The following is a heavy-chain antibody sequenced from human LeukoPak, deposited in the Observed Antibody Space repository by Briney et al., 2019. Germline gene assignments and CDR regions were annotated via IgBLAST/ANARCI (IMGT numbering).Heavy chain of an antibody. D-gene: IGHD3-22*01. CDR1: GFTFNTYA. Sequence: PGGSLRLSCAASGFTFNTYAMNWVRQAPGKGLEWVSVNSVSGSSTYYADSVKGRFTISRDSSKSTLYLQMNSLRAEDTAIYYCAKNHDSNGYHTDDAFDIWGQGTMVTVSS. V-gene: IGHV3-23*01. CDR3: AKNHDSNGYHTDDAFDI. CDR2: NSVSGSST. J-gene: IGHJ3*02.